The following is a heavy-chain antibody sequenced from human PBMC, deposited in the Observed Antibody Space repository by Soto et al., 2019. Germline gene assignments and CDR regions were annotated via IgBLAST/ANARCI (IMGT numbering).Heavy chain of an antibody. V-gene: IGHV6-1*01. CDR1: GDSVSSNSAE. J-gene: IGHJ6*02. CDR2: TFYRSKWYY. D-gene: IGHD5-12*01. CDR3: ARDMVATFDYNYGMDV. Sequence: SQTLSLTCTISGDSVSSNSAEWNWIRQSPSRGLEWLGRTFYRSKWYYDYAISVKSRLTIKPDTSKNQFSLQLNSVTPEDTAVYYCARDMVATFDYNYGMDVWGQGTTVTVSS.